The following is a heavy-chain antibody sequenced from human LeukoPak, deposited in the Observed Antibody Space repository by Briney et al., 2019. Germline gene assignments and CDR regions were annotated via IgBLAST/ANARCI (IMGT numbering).Heavy chain of an antibody. CDR2: IYSGGST. Sequence: PGGSLRLSCAASGFTVSSNYMSWVRQAPGKGLEWVSVIYSGGSTYYADSVKGRFTISRDNSKNTLYLQMNSLRAEDTAVYYCARVAGPYYYYGMDVWGQGTTVTVSS. CDR1: GFTVSSNY. D-gene: IGHD6-19*01. J-gene: IGHJ6*02. V-gene: IGHV3-53*01. CDR3: ARVAGPYYYYGMDV.